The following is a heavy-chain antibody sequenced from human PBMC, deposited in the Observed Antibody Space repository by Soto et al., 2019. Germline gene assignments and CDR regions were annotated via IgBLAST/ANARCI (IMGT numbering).Heavy chain of an antibody. D-gene: IGHD1-20*01. CDR3: AKAKNDYNWDNRHPFDY. CDR2: ISANDVGT. CDR1: GFTLRNYA. V-gene: IGHV3-23*01. J-gene: IGHJ4*02. Sequence: GGSLRLSCEASGFTLRNYAMTWVRQAPGMGLEWVSLISANDVGTYYAESVKTRFTISTDQSRNTVYLQMDSLRAEDSAIYYCAKAKNDYNWDNRHPFDYWGQGTLVTVSS.